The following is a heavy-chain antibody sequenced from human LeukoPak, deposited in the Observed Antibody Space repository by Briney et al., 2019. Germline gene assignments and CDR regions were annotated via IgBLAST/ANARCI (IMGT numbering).Heavy chain of an antibody. J-gene: IGHJ4*02. Sequence: GSVKVSCKASGYTFTSYGISWVRQAPGQGLEWMGWISAYDGNTNYAQKLQGRVTMTTDTSTSTAYMELRSLRSDDTAVYYCARDLGGTYYYDSSGYPNDYWGQGTLVTVSS. CDR2: ISAYDGNT. CDR3: ARDLGGTYYYDSSGYPNDY. CDR1: GYTFTSYG. D-gene: IGHD3-22*01. V-gene: IGHV1-18*01.